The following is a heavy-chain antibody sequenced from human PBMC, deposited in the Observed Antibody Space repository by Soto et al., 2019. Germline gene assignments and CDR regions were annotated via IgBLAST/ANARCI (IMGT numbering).Heavy chain of an antibody. D-gene: IGHD1-26*01. J-gene: IGHJ4*02. Sequence: PGGSLRLSCAASGFTFSSYWMSWVRQAPGKGLEWVANIKQDGSEKYYVDSVKGRFTISRDNAKNSLYLQMNSLRAEDTAVYYCARQGVGWPNYFDYWGQGTLVTVSS. CDR3: ARQGVGWPNYFDY. V-gene: IGHV3-7*03. CDR1: GFTFSSYW. CDR2: IKQDGSEK.